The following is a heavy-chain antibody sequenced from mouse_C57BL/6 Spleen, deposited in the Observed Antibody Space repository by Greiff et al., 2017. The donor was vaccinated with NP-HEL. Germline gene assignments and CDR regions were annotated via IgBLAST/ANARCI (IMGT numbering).Heavy chain of an antibody. CDR3: ARGDYDGPGYFDV. CDR2: ISYSGST. J-gene: IGHJ1*03. Sequence: DVKLLESGPGMVKPSQSLSLTCTVTGYSITSGYDWHWIRHFPGNKLEWMGYISYSGSTNYNPSLKSRISITHDTSKNHFFLKLNSVTTEDTATYYCARGDYDGPGYFDVWGTGTTVTVSS. V-gene: IGHV3-1*01. CDR1: GYSITSGYD. D-gene: IGHD2-4*01.